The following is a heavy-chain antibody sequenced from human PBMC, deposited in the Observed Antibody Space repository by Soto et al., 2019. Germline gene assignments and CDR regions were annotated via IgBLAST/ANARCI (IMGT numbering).Heavy chain of an antibody. J-gene: IGHJ4*02. D-gene: IGHD3-10*01. V-gene: IGHV4-4*02. CDR1: GGSISSSNR. Sequence: SETLSLTCTVSGGSISSSNRWNWVRQPPGKGLEWIGEICHGGSTNYNPSLKSRVTISVDKSKNQFSLKLTSVTAADTAVYYCARSYFGADYWGQGALVTVSS. CDR2: ICHGGST. CDR3: ARSYFGADY.